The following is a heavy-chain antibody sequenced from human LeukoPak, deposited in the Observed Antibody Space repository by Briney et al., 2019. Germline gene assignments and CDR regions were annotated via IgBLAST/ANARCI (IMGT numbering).Heavy chain of an antibody. CDR3: AIRRRPPRVTYSVRYSRPIAFDI. CDR2: FDPEDGKT. J-gene: IGHJ3*02. V-gene: IGHV1-24*01. CDR1: GYTLTELS. Sequence: GASVKVSCKVSGYTLTELSMHWVRQAAGKGLEWMGGFDPEDGKTIYAQKFQVRVSMTEDTSIHTAYMELSGLRSEDTAVYYCAIRRRPPRVTYSVRYSRPIAFDIWGQGTMVTVSS. D-gene: IGHD1-26*01.